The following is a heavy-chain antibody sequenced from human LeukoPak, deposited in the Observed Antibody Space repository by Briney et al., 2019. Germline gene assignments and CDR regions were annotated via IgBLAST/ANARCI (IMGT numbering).Heavy chain of an antibody. V-gene: IGHV3-48*04. Sequence: GGSLRLSCAASGFTFSSYSMNWVRQAPGKGLEWVSYIRSRGGTIYYADSVKGRFTISRDNAKNSLYLQMNSLRAEDTAVYYCARDFGRWSLDYWGQGTLVTVSS. J-gene: IGHJ4*02. CDR1: GFTFSSYS. D-gene: IGHD4-23*01. CDR3: ARDFGRWSLDY. CDR2: IRSRGGTI.